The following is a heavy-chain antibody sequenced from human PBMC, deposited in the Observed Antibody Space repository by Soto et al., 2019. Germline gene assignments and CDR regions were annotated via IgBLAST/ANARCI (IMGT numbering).Heavy chain of an antibody. V-gene: IGHV4-38-2*01. CDR2: IHHSGTT. J-gene: IGHJ4*02. D-gene: IGHD4-17*01. CDR3: SRGLYGGNFDY. Sequence: SETLSLTCGVSDSSINSNYYWLWIRQPPGKGLEWIGAIHHSGTTYYTPSLKSRVTISMDTSKNHFSLRLTSVTAADTAKYYCSRGLYGGNFDYLGQGTPVTVSS. CDR1: DSSINSNYY.